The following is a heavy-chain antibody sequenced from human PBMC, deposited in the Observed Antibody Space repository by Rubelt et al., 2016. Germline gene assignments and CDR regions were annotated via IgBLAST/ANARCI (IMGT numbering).Heavy chain of an antibody. CDR2: INHSGST. CDR3: ARGTVDIVAKRVSFSMDV. Sequence: QLQLQESGPGLVKPSETLSLTCTVSGGSISSSSYYWGWIRQPPGKGLEWIGEINHSGSTNYNPSLKSRVTISVDTSKNQCSLKLSSVTAADTAVYYCARGTVDIVAKRVSFSMDVWGKGTTVTVSS. V-gene: IGHV4-39*07. CDR1: GGSISSSSYY. D-gene: IGHD5-12*01. J-gene: IGHJ6*03.